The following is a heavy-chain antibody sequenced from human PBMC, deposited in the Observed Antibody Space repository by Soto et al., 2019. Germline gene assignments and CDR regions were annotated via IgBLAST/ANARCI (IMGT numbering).Heavy chain of an antibody. J-gene: IGHJ4*02. CDR3: ARSVEGHFDY. Sequence: EVQLVESGGNLVQPGGSLRLSCAASGFRFSIYSMNWVRQAPGKGLEWSAYITSDTKTIKYADSVKGRFTISRDNDNNSVYLQMNSLRDEDMAVYYCARSVEGHFDYWGQGTVVTVSA. D-gene: IGHD6-19*01. V-gene: IGHV3-48*02. CDR1: GFRFSIYS. CDR2: ITSDTKTI.